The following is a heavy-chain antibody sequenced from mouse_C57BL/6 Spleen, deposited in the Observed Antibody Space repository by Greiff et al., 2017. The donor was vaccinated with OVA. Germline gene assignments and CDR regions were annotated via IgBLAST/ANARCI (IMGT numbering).Heavy chain of an antibody. J-gene: IGHJ4*01. CDR1: GYTFTSYD. Sequence: QVQLQQSGPELVKPGASVKLSCKASGYTFTSYDINWVKQRPGQGLEWIGWIYPRDGSTKYNEKFKGKATLTVDTSSSTAYMELHSLTSEDSAVYFCALYYGSGGNAMDYWGQGTSVTVSS. CDR2: IYPRDGST. D-gene: IGHD1-1*01. CDR3: ALYYGSGGNAMDY. V-gene: IGHV1-85*01.